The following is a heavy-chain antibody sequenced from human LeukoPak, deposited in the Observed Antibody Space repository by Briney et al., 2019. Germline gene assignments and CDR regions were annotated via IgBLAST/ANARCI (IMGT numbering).Heavy chain of an antibody. V-gene: IGHV3-33*01. CDR1: GFTFSSYD. J-gene: IGHJ6*02. D-gene: IGHD5-12*01. CDR3: ARDTGGYDLDSYYYYGMDV. CDR2: IWYDGSNK. Sequence: GGSLRLSCAASGFTFSSYDMHWVRQAPGKGLEWVAVIWYDGSNKYYADSVKGRFTISRDNSKNTLYLQMNSLRAEDTAVYYCARDTGGYDLDSYYYYGMDVWGQGTTVTVSS.